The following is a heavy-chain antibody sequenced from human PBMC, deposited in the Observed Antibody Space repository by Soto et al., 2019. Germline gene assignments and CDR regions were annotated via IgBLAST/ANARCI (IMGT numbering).Heavy chain of an antibody. V-gene: IGHV3-21*01. CDR3: ARGLSYYYDSSSYYFDY. J-gene: IGHJ4*02. Sequence: PGGSLRLSCAASGFTFSSYSMNWVRQAPGKGLEWVSSISSSSSYIYYADSVKGRFTISRDNAKNSLYLQMNSLRAEDTAVYYCARGLSYYYDSSSYYFDYWGQGTLVTVSS. CDR1: GFTFSSYS. CDR2: ISSSSSYI. D-gene: IGHD3-22*01.